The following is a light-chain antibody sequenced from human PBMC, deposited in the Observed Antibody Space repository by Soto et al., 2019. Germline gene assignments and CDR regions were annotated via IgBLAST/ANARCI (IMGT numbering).Light chain of an antibody. CDR2: EGS. J-gene: IGLJ2*01. CDR3: CSYAGSSTYVV. CDR1: SSDVGSYNL. Sequence: QSALTQPASVSGSPGQSITISCTGTSSDVGSYNLVSWYQQHPGKAPKLMIYEGSKRPSGVFNRFSGSKSGNTASLTISGLQAEDKADYYCCSYAGSSTYVVFGGGTKLTVL. V-gene: IGLV2-23*01.